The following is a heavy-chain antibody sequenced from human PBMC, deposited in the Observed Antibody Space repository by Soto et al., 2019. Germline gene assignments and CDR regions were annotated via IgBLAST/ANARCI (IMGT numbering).Heavy chain of an antibody. V-gene: IGHV2-5*02. CDR3: AHTYSSSPDDGFDV. D-gene: IGHD6-6*01. CDR2: IYWDDDK. CDR1: GFSLNTRGVG. J-gene: IGHJ3*01. Sequence: QITLKESGHTLVKPTQMLTLTCTFSGFSLNTRGVGVGWIRQPPGGALEWLALIYWDDDKRYSPSLRSRLTITKDTSKNQVVLTTTTMEPLDTGTYYCAHTYSSSPDDGFDVWGQGTRVTVSS.